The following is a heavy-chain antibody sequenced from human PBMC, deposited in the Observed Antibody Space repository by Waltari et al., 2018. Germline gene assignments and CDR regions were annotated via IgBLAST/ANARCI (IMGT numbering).Heavy chain of an antibody. J-gene: IGHJ5*02. CDR2: IYYSGST. V-gene: IGHV4-31*03. D-gene: IGHD6-13*01. Sequence: QVQLQESGPGLVKPSQTLSLTCTVSGGSISSGGYYWSWLRQHPGKGLEWIGYIYYSGSTYYNPSLKSRVTISVDTSKNQFSLKLSSVTAADTAVYYCVRVSSSQYNWFDPWGQGTLVTVSS. CDR1: GGSISSGGYY. CDR3: VRVSSSQYNWFDP.